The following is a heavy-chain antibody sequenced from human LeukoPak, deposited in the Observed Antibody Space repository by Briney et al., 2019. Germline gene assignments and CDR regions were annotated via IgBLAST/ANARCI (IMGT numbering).Heavy chain of an antibody. Sequence: PSETLSLTCTVSGVSITTHYWSWLRQPPGKELEWIAYMTDSETTKNNPSLKSRITLSADTSKNQFSLSLSSVTEADTAVYLCATIKSGYPFGYFDFWGQGILVTVSS. J-gene: IGHJ4*02. CDR1: GVSITTHY. CDR3: ATIKSGYPFGYFDF. V-gene: IGHV4-59*11. CDR2: MTDSETT. D-gene: IGHD5-18*01.